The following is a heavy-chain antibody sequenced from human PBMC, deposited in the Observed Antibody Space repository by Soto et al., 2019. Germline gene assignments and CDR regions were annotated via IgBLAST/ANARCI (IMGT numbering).Heavy chain of an antibody. CDR1: GFTFSSYD. CDR3: ARAHQEWSTSFVSNYWFDP. CDR2: IGTAGDT. J-gene: IGHJ5*02. D-gene: IGHD2-2*01. V-gene: IGHV3-13*01. Sequence: EVQLVESGGGLVQPGGSLRLSCAASGFTFSSYDMHWVRQATGKGLEWVSAIGTAGDTYYPGSVKGRFTISRENAKNSLYLQMNSLRAEDTAVYYCARAHQEWSTSFVSNYWFDPWGQGTLVTVSS.